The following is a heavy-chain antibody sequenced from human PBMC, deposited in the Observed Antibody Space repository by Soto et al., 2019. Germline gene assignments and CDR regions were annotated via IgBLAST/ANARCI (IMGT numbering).Heavy chain of an antibody. CDR2: IYSGGST. V-gene: IGHV3-66*01. D-gene: IGHD3-16*01. J-gene: IGHJ4*02. Sequence: EVQLVESGGGLVQPGGSLRLSCAASGFTVSSNYMSWVRQAPGKGLEWVSVIYSGGSTYYADSVKGRFTISRDNSKNTLYLQMNSLRAEDTAVYYCARELRAYDDFWGSNYWGQGTMVTVSS. CDR3: ARELRAYDDFWGSNY. CDR1: GFTVSSNY.